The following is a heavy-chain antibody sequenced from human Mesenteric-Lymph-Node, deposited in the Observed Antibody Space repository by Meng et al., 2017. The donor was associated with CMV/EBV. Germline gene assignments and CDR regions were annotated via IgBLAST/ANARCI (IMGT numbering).Heavy chain of an antibody. CDR3: AREAATRLGYQLRKSWFDP. V-gene: IGHV3-30-3*01. Sequence: GGSLRLSCAVSGFTFGTYAMHWVRQAPGKGLEWVALILDDGSNKYYADSVRGRFTISRDNAKNSLYLQMNSLRAEDTAVYYCAREAATRLGYQLRKSWFDPWGQGTLVTVSS. CDR1: GFTFGTYA. CDR2: ILDDGSNK. J-gene: IGHJ5*02. D-gene: IGHD2-2*01.